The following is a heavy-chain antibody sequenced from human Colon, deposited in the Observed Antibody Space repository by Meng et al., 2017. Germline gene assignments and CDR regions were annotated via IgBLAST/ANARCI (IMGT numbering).Heavy chain of an antibody. D-gene: IGHD6-6*01. J-gene: IGHJ4*02. CDR1: GYTFTTYG. Sequence: ASVKVSCKTSGYTFTTYGITWVRQAPGQGLEWMGWINSNNGHTGYAPNLQDRVTLTTDTSTDTAYMELRSLRSDDTAVYYCARGSSSSDYWGQGTLVTVSS. V-gene: IGHV1-18*01. CDR3: ARGSSSSDY. CDR2: INSNNGHT.